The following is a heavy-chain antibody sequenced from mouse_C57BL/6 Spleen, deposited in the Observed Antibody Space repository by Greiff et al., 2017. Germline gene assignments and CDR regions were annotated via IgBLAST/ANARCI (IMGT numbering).Heavy chain of an antibody. CDR3: ARKIGYYGYFDV. J-gene: IGHJ1*03. CDR1: GYSFTGYY. Sequence: EVQVVESGPELVKPGASVKISCKASGYSFTGYYMNWVKQSPETSLEWIGEINPSTGGTTSNQKFKSNATLTVDKPSSTAYMQLSSLTSEDSAVYYCARKIGYYGYFDVWGTGTTVTVSS. D-gene: IGHD2-2*01. CDR2: INPSTGGT. V-gene: IGHV1-42*01.